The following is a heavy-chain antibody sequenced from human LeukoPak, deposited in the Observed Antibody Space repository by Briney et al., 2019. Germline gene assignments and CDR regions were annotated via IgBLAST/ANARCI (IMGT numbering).Heavy chain of an antibody. CDR3: AKDFGEWLEPPGAFDI. CDR1: GFTFSSYG. J-gene: IGHJ3*02. CDR2: IRYDGSNK. D-gene: IGHD3-3*01. Sequence: PGGTLRLSCAASGFTFSSYGMHWVRQAPGKGLEWVAFIRYDGSNKYYADSVKGRFTISRDNSKNTLYLQMNSLRAEDTAVYYCAKDFGEWLEPPGAFDIWGQGTMVTVSS. V-gene: IGHV3-30*02.